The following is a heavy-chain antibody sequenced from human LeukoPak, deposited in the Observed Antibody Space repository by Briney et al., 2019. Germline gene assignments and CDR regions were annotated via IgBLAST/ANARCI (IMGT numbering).Heavy chain of an antibody. V-gene: IGHV1-24*01. Sequence: ASVKVSCKVSGYTLTELSMHWVRQAPGKGLEWMGGFDPEDGETIYAQKFQGRVTMTEDTSTDTAYMELSSLSSEDTAVYYCATLSVRIPAAIRLGWFDPWGQGTLSPSPQ. D-gene: IGHD2-2*02. CDR3: ATLSVRIPAAIRLGWFDP. CDR2: FDPEDGET. J-gene: IGHJ5*02. CDR1: GYTLTELS.